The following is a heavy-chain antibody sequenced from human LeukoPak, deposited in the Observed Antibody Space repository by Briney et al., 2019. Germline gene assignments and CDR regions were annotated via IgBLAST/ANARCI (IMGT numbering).Heavy chain of an antibody. CDR1: GFTFSSYW. CDR3: TREDRVGGSLDA. CDR2: IKQDGSEK. J-gene: IGHJ5*02. D-gene: IGHD1-26*01. V-gene: IGHV3-7*01. Sequence: PGGSLRLSCAASGFTFSSYWMSWVRQAPGKGLEWVANIKQDGSEKYYVDSVKGRFTISRDNAKNSLYLQMNSLRVEDTALYYCTREDRVGGSLDAWGQGTLVTVSS.